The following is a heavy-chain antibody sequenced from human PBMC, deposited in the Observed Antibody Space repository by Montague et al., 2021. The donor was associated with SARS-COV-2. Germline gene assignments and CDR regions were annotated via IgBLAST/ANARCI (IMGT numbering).Heavy chain of an antibody. CDR3: ARDQGYNWNYYYYYGMDV. Sequence: SETLSLTCTVSGYSISSGYYWGWIRQPPGKGLEWIGSIYHSGSTNYNPSLKSRVTISVDTSKNQFSLKLSSVTAADTAVYYCARDQGYNWNYYYYYGMDVWGQGTTVTVSS. V-gene: IGHV4-38-2*02. D-gene: IGHD1-20*01. CDR2: IYHSGST. J-gene: IGHJ6*02. CDR1: GYSISSGYY.